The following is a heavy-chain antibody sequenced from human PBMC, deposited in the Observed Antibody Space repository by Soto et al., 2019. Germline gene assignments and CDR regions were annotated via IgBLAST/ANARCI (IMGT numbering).Heavy chain of an antibody. CDR2: IYYSGST. V-gene: IGHV4-59*01. D-gene: IGHD6-6*01. CDR3: ARALVAARPNYGMDV. J-gene: IGHJ6*02. CDR1: GGSISSYY. Sequence: QVQLQESGPGLVKPSETLSLTCTVSGGSISSYYWSWIRQPPGKGLEWIGYIYYSGSTNYNPALKSRVTISVDTSKNQFSLTLSSVTAADTAVYYCARALVAARPNYGMDVWGQGTTVTVSS.